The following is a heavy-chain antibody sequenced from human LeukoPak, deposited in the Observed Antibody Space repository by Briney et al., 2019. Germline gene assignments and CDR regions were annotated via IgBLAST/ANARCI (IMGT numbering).Heavy chain of an antibody. CDR3: AKTREGSSWYGGLDY. Sequence: GGSLRLSCAASVFTFNTYTMNWVRQAPGKGLEWVSSIGSSSDYIYYADSVKGRFTISRDNSKNTLYLQMNSLRAEDTAVYYCAKTREGSSWYGGLDYWGQGTLVTVSS. CDR2: IGSSSDYI. V-gene: IGHV3-21*04. D-gene: IGHD6-13*01. J-gene: IGHJ4*02. CDR1: VFTFNTYT.